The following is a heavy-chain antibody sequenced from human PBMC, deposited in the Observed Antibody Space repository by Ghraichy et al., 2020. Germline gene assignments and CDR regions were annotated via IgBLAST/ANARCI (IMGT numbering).Heavy chain of an antibody. CDR1: GGSFSGYY. CDR3: AETGGNYDISDY. J-gene: IGHJ4*02. D-gene: IGHD3-9*01. Sequence: SETLSLTYAVYGGSFSGYYWSWIRQPPGKGLEWIGEINHSGSTNYNPSLKSRVTISVDTFKNQFSLKLSSVTAADTAVYYCAETGGNYDISDYWGQGTLVTVSA. V-gene: IGHV4-34*01. CDR2: INHSGST.